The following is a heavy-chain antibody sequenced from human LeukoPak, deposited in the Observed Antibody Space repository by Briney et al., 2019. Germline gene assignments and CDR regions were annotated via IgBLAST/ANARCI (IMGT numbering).Heavy chain of an antibody. D-gene: IGHD2-2*01. CDR1: GFPFGGYS. J-gene: IGHJ3*02. V-gene: IGHV3-48*04. CDR3: ARRSVVVVPAAIYAFDI. CDR2: ISSSSSTI. Sequence: GSLGLSCAAFGFPFGGYSMNWVRQAPGKGLEWVSYISSSSSTIYSADSVKGRFTISRDNAKNSLYLQMSSLRAEDTAVYYCARRSVVVVPAAIYAFDIWGQGTMVTVSS.